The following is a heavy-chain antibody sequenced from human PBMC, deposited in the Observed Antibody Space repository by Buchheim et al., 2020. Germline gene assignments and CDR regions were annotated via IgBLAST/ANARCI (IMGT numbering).Heavy chain of an antibody. CDR2: IWYDGSNK. CDR1: GFTFSSHW. D-gene: IGHD3-3*01. CDR3: ARGSLDIPLFGVVIGAASPWGRGYNMDV. V-gene: IGHV3-33*08. J-gene: IGHJ6*03. Sequence: VQLIESGGGLVQPGGSLRLSCVASGFTFSSHWMNWVRQAPGKGPEWVAVIWYDGSNKFYADSVKGRFTISRDNSKNTVYLQMNSLRAEDTAVYYCARGSLDIPLFGVVIGAASPWGRGYNMDVWGKGTT.